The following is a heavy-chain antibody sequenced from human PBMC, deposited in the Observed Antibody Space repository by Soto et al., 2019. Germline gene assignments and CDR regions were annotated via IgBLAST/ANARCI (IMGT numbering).Heavy chain of an antibody. J-gene: IGHJ4*02. D-gene: IGHD4-4*01. V-gene: IGHV3-21*01. CDR3: ARADSNYLDY. CDR2: ISSSSSYI. Sequence: EVQLVESGGGLVKPGGSLRLSCAASGFTFSSYSMNWVRQAPGKGLEWVSSISSSSSYIYYADSVKGRFTISRDNAKNSLYLQMISLRAEDTAVYYCARADSNYLDYWGQGPLVTVSS. CDR1: GFTFSSYS.